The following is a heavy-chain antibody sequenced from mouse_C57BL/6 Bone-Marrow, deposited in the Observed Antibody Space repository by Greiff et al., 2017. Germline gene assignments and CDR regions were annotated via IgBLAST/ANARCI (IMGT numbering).Heavy chain of an antibody. CDR2: INPNNGGT. D-gene: IGHD2-10*02. Sequence: EVQLQQSGPELVKPGASVKIPCKASGYTFTDYNMDWVKQSHGKSLEWIGDINPNNGGTIYNQKFKGKATLTVDKSSSTAYMELRSLTSEDTAVYYCARGGYGNYFFYYYAMDYWGQGTSVTVSS. V-gene: IGHV1-18*01. J-gene: IGHJ4*01. CDR1: GYTFTDYN. CDR3: ARGGYGNYFFYYYAMDY.